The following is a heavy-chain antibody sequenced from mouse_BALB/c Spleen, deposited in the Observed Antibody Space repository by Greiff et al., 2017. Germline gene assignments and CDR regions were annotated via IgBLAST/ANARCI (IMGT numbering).Heavy chain of an antibody. V-gene: IGHV2-2*02. D-gene: IGHD6-1*01. CDR2: IWSGGST. CDR3: ARNRECGYYAMDY. Sequence: VQLQESGPGLVQPSQSLSITCTVSGFSLTSYGVHWVRQSPGKGLEWLGVIWSGGSTDYNAAFISRLSISKDNSKSQVFFKMNSLQANDTAIYYCARNRECGYYAMDYWGQGTSVTVSS. J-gene: IGHJ4*01. CDR1: GFSLTSYG.